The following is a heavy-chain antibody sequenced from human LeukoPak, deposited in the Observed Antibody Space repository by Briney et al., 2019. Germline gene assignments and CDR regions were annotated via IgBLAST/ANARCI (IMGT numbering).Heavy chain of an antibody. CDR3: AREGAPAIHALDF. CDR2: ISNDGNK. Sequence: TGKSLRLSCAASGFTFSSYTMHWVRQAPGKGLEWVAVISNDGNKYYAESVKDRFTISRDNSKNTLYLQMNSLRGEDTALYYCAREGAPAIHALDFWGQGTMVTVSS. V-gene: IGHV3-30*04. J-gene: IGHJ3*01. CDR1: GFTFSSYT.